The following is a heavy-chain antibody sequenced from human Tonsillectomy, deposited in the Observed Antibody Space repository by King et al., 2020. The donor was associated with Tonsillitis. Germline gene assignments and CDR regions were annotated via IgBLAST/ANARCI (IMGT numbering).Heavy chain of an antibody. Sequence: QLVQSGAEVKKPGASVKVSCKASGYTFTDQYMHWVRQAPGQGPEWMGWINPHSGDTKYAQNFQGRVTMTRHTSISTAYIELSRLRSDDTSVYYCAKAGDSGAYRPHSWGQGTLVTVPS. V-gene: IGHV1-2*02. D-gene: IGHD7-27*01. CDR2: INPHSGDT. CDR1: GYTFTDQY. CDR3: AKAGDSGAYRPHS. J-gene: IGHJ4*02.